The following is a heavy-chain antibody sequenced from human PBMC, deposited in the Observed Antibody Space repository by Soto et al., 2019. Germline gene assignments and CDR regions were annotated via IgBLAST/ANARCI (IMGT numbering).Heavy chain of an antibody. CDR1: GFTFSIYA. CDR3: IVDVPNGRVYVPIDY. Sequence: SGGSLRLSCSASGFTFSIYAMHWVRQAPGKGLEWVGLIKSKVDGGTTDYAAPVKDRFTISRDDSRNTLYLQMNSLKTEDTGLYYCIVDVPNGRVYVPIDYWGQGTLVTVSS. CDR2: IKSKVDGGTT. J-gene: IGHJ4*02. D-gene: IGHD3-10*02. V-gene: IGHV3-15*01.